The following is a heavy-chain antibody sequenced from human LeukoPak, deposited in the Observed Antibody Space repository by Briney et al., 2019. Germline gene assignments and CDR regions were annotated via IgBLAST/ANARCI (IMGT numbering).Heavy chain of an antibody. CDR1: GFTFNNAW. CDR2: IKSRPDGGTT. D-gene: IGHD5-12*01. Sequence: GGSLRLSCAASGFTFNNAWMDWVRQALGKGLEWVGRIKSRPDGGTTDYAAPVKGRFTISRDDSKNALYLHMNSLKTEDTAVYYCITVYDSVANWGQGTLVTVSS. J-gene: IGHJ4*02. V-gene: IGHV3-15*01. CDR3: ITVYDSVAN.